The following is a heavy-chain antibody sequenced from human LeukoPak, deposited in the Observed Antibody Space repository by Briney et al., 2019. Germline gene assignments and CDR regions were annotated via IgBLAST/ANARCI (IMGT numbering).Heavy chain of an antibody. Sequence: PSETLSLTCTVSGGSISSYYWIWIRQPAGKGLEWIGRIYISGSGSTNYNPSLKSRVTMSEDTSKNQFSLNLSSVTAADTAVYYCARISGNGPDAFDVWGQGTMVTVSS. V-gene: IGHV4-4*07. J-gene: IGHJ3*01. CDR2: IYISGSGST. CDR1: GGSISSYY. D-gene: IGHD1-1*01. CDR3: ARISGNGPDAFDV.